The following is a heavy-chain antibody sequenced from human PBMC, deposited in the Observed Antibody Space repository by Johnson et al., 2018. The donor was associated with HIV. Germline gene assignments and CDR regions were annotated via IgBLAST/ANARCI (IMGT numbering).Heavy chain of an antibody. V-gene: IGHV3-20*04. CDR1: GFMFDDYA. J-gene: IGHJ3*02. Sequence: MLLVESGGGVERPGESLRLSCVGSGFMFDDYAMSWVRQVPGKGLEWVSGIGWTGANAGYADSVKGRFTIFRDNSKNTLYLQMNSLRAEDTAVYYCAKAIGGHDAFDIWGQGTMVTVSS. D-gene: IGHD3-16*01. CDR3: AKAIGGHDAFDI. CDR2: IGWTGANA.